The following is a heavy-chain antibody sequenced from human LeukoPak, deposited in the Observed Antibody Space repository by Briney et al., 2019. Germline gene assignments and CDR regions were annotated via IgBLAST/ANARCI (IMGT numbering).Heavy chain of an antibody. V-gene: IGHV3-48*03. CDR3: ARKLPEGFDY. D-gene: IGHD3-10*01. CDR2: ISSSGSTI. J-gene: IGHJ4*02. CDR1: GFTSSSYE. Sequence: GGSLRLSCAASGFTSSSYEMNWVRQAPGKGLEWVSYISSSGSTIYYADSVKGRFTISRDNAKNSLYLQMNSLRAEDTAVYYCARKLPEGFDYWGQGTLVTVSS.